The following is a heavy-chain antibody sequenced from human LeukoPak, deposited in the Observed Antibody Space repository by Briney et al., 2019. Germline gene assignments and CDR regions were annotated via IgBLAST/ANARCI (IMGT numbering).Heavy chain of an antibody. Sequence: QPGRSLRLSCAASGFTFSSYAMPWVRQAPGKGLEWVAVISYDGSNKYYADSVKGRFTISRDNSKNTLYLQMNSLRAEDTAVYYCARALRKARIAAAGTVDYWGQGTLVTVSS. J-gene: IGHJ4*02. CDR2: ISYDGSNK. CDR1: GFTFSSYA. V-gene: IGHV3-30-3*01. CDR3: ARALRKARIAAAGTVDY. D-gene: IGHD6-13*01.